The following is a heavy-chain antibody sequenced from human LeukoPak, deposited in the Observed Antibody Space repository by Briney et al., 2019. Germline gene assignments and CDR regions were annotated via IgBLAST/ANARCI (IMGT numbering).Heavy chain of an antibody. V-gene: IGHV4-61*02. Sequence: SETLSLTCTVSGGSISSGSYYWSWIRQPAGKGLEWIGRIYTSGSTNYNPSLKSRVTISVDTSKNQFSLKLSSVTAADTAVYCCARDQSSGWTYYFDYWGQGTLVTVSS. CDR2: IYTSGST. CDR1: GGSISSGSYY. D-gene: IGHD6-19*01. J-gene: IGHJ4*02. CDR3: ARDQSSGWTYYFDY.